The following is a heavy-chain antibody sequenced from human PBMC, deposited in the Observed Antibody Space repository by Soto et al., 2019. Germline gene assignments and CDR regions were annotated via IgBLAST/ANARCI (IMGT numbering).Heavy chain of an antibody. CDR3: AREYNWNDGDAFDI. CDR2: IKQDGSEK. D-gene: IGHD1-1*01. CDR1: GFTFSSYW. J-gene: IGHJ3*02. Sequence: GGSLRLSCAASGFTFSSYWMSWVLQAPGKGLEWVANIKQDGSEKYYVDSVKGRFTISRDNAKNSLYLQMNSLRAEDTAVYYCAREYNWNDGDAFDIWGQGTMVAVSS. V-gene: IGHV3-7*04.